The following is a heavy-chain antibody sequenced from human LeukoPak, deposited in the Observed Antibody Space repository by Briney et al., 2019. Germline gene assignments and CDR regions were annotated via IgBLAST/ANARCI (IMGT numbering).Heavy chain of an antibody. J-gene: IGHJ6*02. CDR2: ISWSSGSI. CDR3: AKDIGHIVVVPAAIPYYYGMDV. V-gene: IGHV3-9*01. D-gene: IGHD2-2*01. Sequence: GGSLRLSCAASGFTFDDYAMHWVRQAPGKGLEWVSDISWSSGSIGYADSVKGRFTISRDNAKNSLYLQMNSLRAEDTALYYCAKDIGHIVVVPAAIPYYYGMDVWGQGTTVTVSS. CDR1: GFTFDDYA.